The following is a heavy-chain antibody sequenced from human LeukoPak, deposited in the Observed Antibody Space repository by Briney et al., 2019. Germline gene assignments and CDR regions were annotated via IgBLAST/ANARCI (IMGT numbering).Heavy chain of an antibody. D-gene: IGHD2-21*02. Sequence: ASVKVSCKASGYTFTSYYMNWVRQAPGQGIEWMGIINTSGGDTSYALKFQGRVTMTRDTSTGTVYMELSSLKIEDTAEYFCATGGDRWYYFEDWGQGTLVTVSS. CDR1: GYTFTSYY. CDR3: ATGGDRWYYFED. V-gene: IGHV1-46*01. J-gene: IGHJ4*02. CDR2: INTSGGDT.